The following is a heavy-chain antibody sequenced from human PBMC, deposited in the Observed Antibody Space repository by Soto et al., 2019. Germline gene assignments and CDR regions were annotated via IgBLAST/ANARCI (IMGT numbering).Heavy chain of an antibody. J-gene: IGHJ4*02. CDR3: AREKGGGSYLDY. Sequence: QVQLVQSGAEVKKPGASVKVSCKASGYTFTSYDINWVRQATGQGLEWMGWMNPNSGNTGYAQKFQGRVTMTRNTSKTTAYMAVSSLRTEASAVDYCAREKGGGSYLDYWGQGTLVTVSS. CDR1: GYTFTSYD. D-gene: IGHD1-26*01. V-gene: IGHV1-8*01. CDR2: MNPNSGNT.